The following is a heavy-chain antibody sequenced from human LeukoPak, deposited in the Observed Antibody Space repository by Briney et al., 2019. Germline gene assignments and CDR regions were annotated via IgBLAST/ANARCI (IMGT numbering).Heavy chain of an antibody. V-gene: IGHV3-30*18. CDR1: GFTFSSYG. J-gene: IGHJ4*02. Sequence: GGSLRLSCAASGFTFSSYGMHRVRQAPGKGPEWVAAISYDGRNTHHADSVKGRFTISRDNSKNTLYLQMNSLGTDDTAVFYCAKESDSSGYYFTSSSEFDYWGQGTLVTVSS. CDR3: AKESDSSGYYFTSSSEFDY. CDR2: ISYDGRNT. D-gene: IGHD3-22*01.